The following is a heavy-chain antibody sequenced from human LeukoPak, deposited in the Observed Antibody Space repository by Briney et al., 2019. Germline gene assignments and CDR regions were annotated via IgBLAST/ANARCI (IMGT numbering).Heavy chain of an antibody. CDR2: IIPILGIA. CDR3: ARGEWVLGARGAFDI. Sequence: GASVKVSCKASGGTFSSYAISWVRQAPGQGLEWMGRIIPILGIANYAQKFEGRVTITADKSTSTAYMELSSLRSEDTAVYYCARGEWVLGARGAFDIWGQGTMVTVSS. D-gene: IGHD1-26*01. CDR1: GGTFSSYA. V-gene: IGHV1-69*04. J-gene: IGHJ3*02.